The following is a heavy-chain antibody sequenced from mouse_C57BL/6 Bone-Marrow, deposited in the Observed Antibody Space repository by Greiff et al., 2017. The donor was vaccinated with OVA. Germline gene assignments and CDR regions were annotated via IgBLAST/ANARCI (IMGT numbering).Heavy chain of an antibody. V-gene: IGHV1-15*01. J-gene: IGHJ3*01. Sequence: QVQLQQSGAELVRPGASVTLSCKASGYTFTDYEMHWVKQTPVHGLEWIGAIDPETGGTAYNQKFKGKAILTADKSSSTAYMELRSLTSEDSAVYYCTRGHYGSGEFWAYWGQGTLVTVSA. CDR2: IDPETGGT. CDR3: TRGHYGSGEFWAY. D-gene: IGHD1-1*01. CDR1: GYTFTDYE.